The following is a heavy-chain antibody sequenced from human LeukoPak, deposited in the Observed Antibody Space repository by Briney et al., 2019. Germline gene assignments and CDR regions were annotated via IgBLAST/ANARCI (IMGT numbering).Heavy chain of an antibody. Sequence: GGSLRLSSAASGFTFSTYDMHWVRQATGKGVEWVSAIGTAGDPYYPGSVKGRFTISRENAKNSLYLQMNSLRAGDTAVYYCARSKRTGRGATLDAFDIWGQGTMVTVSS. CDR2: IGTAGDP. V-gene: IGHV3-13*05. D-gene: IGHD3-10*01. J-gene: IGHJ3*02. CDR3: ARSKRTGRGATLDAFDI. CDR1: GFTFSTYD.